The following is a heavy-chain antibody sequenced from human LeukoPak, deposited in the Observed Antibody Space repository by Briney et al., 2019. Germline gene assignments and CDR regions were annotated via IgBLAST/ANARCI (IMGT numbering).Heavy chain of an antibody. CDR2: ISAYNGNT. V-gene: IGHV1-18*01. Sequence: ASVKVSCKASGYTFTSYGISWVRQAPGQGLEWMGWISAYNGNTDYAQKLQGRVTMTTDTSTSTAYMELRSLRSDDTAVYYCAREKRSGSQRYYYYMDVWGKGTTVIVSS. D-gene: IGHD1-26*01. CDR1: GYTFTSYG. J-gene: IGHJ6*03. CDR3: AREKRSGSQRYYYYMDV.